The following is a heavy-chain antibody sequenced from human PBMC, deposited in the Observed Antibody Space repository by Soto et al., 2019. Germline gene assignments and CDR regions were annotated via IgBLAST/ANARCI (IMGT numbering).Heavy chain of an antibody. D-gene: IGHD3-3*01. V-gene: IGHV3-30-3*01. J-gene: IGHJ6*02. CDR3: ARDLRVRYDFWSGYSYYYYGMDV. CDR1: GFTFSSYA. CDR2: ISYDGSNK. Sequence: GGSLRLSCAASGFTFSSYAMHWVRQAPGKGLEWVAVISYDGSNKYYADSVKGRFTISRDNSKNTLYLRMNSLRAEDTAVYYCARDLRVRYDFWSGYSYYYYGMDVWGQGTTVTVSS.